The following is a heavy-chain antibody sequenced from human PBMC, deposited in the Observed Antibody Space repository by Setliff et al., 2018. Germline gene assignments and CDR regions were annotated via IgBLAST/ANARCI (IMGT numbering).Heavy chain of an antibody. CDR3: ARGRGPDIVVTIPGDY. D-gene: IGHD2-15*01. Sequence: PVASVKVSCKTSGYNFITLGINWVRQAPGQGLEWVGWISPYSGKTDYAQKFQGRVIMTIDSSTTTAYMELKTLRSDDTAVYYCARGRGPDIVVTIPGDYWGQGTQVTV. CDR1: GYNFITLG. J-gene: IGHJ4*02. V-gene: IGHV1-18*01. CDR2: ISPYSGKT.